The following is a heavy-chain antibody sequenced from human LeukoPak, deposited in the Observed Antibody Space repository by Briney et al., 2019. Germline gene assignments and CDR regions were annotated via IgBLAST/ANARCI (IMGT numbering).Heavy chain of an antibody. Sequence: GGSLRLSCAASGFTFSSYEMNWVRQAPGKGLEWVSYISSSGSTIYYADSVRGRFTISRDNAKNSLYLQMNSLRAEDTAVYYCARDSGYCSGGSCYHDASDIWGQGTMVTVSS. CDR3: ARDSGYCSGGSCYHDASDI. V-gene: IGHV3-48*03. D-gene: IGHD2-15*01. CDR1: GFTFSSYE. J-gene: IGHJ3*02. CDR2: ISSSGSTI.